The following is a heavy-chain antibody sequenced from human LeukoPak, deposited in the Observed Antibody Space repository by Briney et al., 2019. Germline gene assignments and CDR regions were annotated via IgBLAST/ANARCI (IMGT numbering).Heavy chain of an antibody. V-gene: IGHV3-7*01. Sequence: PGGSLRLSCAASGFTFTTYWMSWVRQAPGKGLEWVANIKHDGSEKIYVDSVRGRFTISRDNAKNTLYLQMNSLRAEDTAVYYCAAGAGWLIDYWGQGTLVTVSS. CDR1: GFTFTTYW. CDR2: IKHDGSEK. J-gene: IGHJ4*02. CDR3: AAGAGWLIDY. D-gene: IGHD6-19*01.